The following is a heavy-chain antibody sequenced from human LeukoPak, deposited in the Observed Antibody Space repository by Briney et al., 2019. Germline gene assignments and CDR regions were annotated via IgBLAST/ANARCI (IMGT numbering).Heavy chain of an antibody. CDR1: GGSINSYY. Sequence: PSETLSLTCTVSGGSINSYYWGWIRQPAGKGLEWISRIYTSGSTNYNPSLKGRVTMSVDTSKNQFSLNLTSVTAADTAVYYCVRDQGFLAYWGQGTLVTVSS. V-gene: IGHV4-4*07. CDR2: IYTSGST. J-gene: IGHJ4*02. D-gene: IGHD3-3*01. CDR3: VRDQGFLAY.